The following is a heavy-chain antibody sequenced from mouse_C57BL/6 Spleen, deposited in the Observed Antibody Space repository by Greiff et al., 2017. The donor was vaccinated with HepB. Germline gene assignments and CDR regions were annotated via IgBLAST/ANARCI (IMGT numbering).Heavy chain of an antibody. V-gene: IGHV5-4*03. CDR2: ISDGGSYT. CDR3: ARGHYYGSSYVRYFDV. Sequence: EVKLMESGGGLVKPGGSLKLSCAASGFTFSSYAMSWVRQTPEKRLEWVATISDGGSYTYYPDNVKGRFTISRDNAKNNLYLQMSHLKSEDTAMYYCARGHYYGSSYVRYFDVWGTGTTVTVSS. J-gene: IGHJ1*03. CDR1: GFTFSSYA. D-gene: IGHD1-1*01.